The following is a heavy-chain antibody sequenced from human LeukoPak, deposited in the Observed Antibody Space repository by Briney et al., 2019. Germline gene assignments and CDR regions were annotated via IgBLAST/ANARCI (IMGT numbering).Heavy chain of an antibody. Sequence: SETLSLTCTVSGGSISSYYWSWIRQPPGKGLEWIGYIYYSGSTNYNPSLKSRVTISVDTSKNQFSLKLSSVTAADTAVYYCARDTAMVTRSLHWGFDYWGQGTLVTVSS. J-gene: IGHJ4*02. V-gene: IGHV4-59*01. CDR2: IYYSGST. D-gene: IGHD5-18*01. CDR3: ARDTAMVTRSLHWGFDY. CDR1: GGSISSYY.